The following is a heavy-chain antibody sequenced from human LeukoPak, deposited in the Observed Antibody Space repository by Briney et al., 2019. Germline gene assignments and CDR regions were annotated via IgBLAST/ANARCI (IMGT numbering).Heavy chain of an antibody. CDR2: FDPEDGET. J-gene: IGHJ6*02. D-gene: IGHD1-26*01. Sequence: GASVKVSCKVSGYTLTELSMHWVRQAPGKGLEWMGGFDPEDGETIYAQKFQGRVTMTEDTSTNTAYMELSSLRSEDTAVYYCARDSGSYYDYYYGMDVWGQGTTVTVSS. CDR3: ARDSGSYYDYYYGMDV. V-gene: IGHV1-24*01. CDR1: GYTLTELS.